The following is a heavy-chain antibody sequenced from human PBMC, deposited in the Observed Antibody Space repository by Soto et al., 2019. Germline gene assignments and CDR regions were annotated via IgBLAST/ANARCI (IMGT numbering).Heavy chain of an antibody. Sequence: QVQLVQSGAEVKKPGSSVKVSCKASGGTFSSYAISWVRQAPGQGLEWMGGIIPIFGTANYAQKFQGRVTITADESTSTAYMELSSLRSEDTAVYYCAGGGASGVWYYYYYYYCMDVWGQGTTVTVSS. CDR3: AGGGASGVWYYYYYYYCMDV. D-gene: IGHD6-19*01. CDR2: IIPIFGTA. V-gene: IGHV1-69*01. CDR1: GGTFSSYA. J-gene: IGHJ6*02.